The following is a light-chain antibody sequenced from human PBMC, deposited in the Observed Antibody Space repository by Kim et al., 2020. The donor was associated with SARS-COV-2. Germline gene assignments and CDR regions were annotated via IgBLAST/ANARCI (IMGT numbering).Light chain of an antibody. V-gene: IGKV1-39*01. CDR1: QSIGSS. Sequence: GDRVTITGRASQSIGSSLNWYRQKPGKAPELLIYAASSLQSGVPSRFSGSGSGTEFTLTISSLQPEDFAIYSCQQSYSTPRTFGQGTKVEIK. J-gene: IGKJ1*01. CDR2: AAS. CDR3: QQSYSTPRT.